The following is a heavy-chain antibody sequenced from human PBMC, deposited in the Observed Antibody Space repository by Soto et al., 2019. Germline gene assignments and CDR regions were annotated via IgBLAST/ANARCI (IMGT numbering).Heavy chain of an antibody. CDR3: ARDKPTSSLEWLSPNYYYYGMDV. Sequence: SVKVSCKASGGTFSSYAISWVRQAPGQGLEWMGGIIPIFGTANYAQKFQGRVTITADESTSTAYMELSSLRSEDTAVYYCARDKPTSSLEWLSPNYYYYGMDVWGQGTTVTVSS. CDR1: GGTFSSYA. V-gene: IGHV1-69*13. D-gene: IGHD3-3*01. J-gene: IGHJ6*02. CDR2: IIPIFGTA.